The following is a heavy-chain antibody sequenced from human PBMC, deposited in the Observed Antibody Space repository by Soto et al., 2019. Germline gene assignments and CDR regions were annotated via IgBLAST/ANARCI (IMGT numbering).Heavy chain of an antibody. Sequence: EVQLVESGGGLVQPGGSLRLSCAASGFTFSSYWMSWVRQAPGKGLEWVANIKQDGSEKYYVDSVKGRFTFSRDNAKNSLYLQMNSRRAGDTAVYYCARDQGGGYCSGGSCWNHDAFDIWGQGTMVTVSS. CDR2: IKQDGSEK. V-gene: IGHV3-7*05. CDR3: ARDQGGGYCSGGSCWNHDAFDI. D-gene: IGHD2-15*01. CDR1: GFTFSSYW. J-gene: IGHJ3*02.